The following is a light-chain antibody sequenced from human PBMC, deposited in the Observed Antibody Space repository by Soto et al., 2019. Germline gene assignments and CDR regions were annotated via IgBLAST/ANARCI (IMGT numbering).Light chain of an antibody. J-gene: IGKJ1*01. Sequence: EIVLTQSPGNLSLSPGEGATLSCRASQSVSSSYIAWYQQRPGQTPSLLIYGASTRATGIPARFSGSGSGTEFTLTISSLQSEEFAVYYCQQYNNWWTVGQGTKVDIK. CDR1: QSVSSS. V-gene: IGKV3-15*01. CDR2: GAS. CDR3: QQYNNWWT.